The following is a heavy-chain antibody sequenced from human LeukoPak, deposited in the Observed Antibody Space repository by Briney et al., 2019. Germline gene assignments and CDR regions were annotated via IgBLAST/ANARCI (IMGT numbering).Heavy chain of an antibody. CDR3: AREGSSGYYPMRGYYFDY. CDR1: GFTVSSNY. D-gene: IGHD3-22*01. J-gene: IGHJ4*02. CDR2: IYSGGST. Sequence: GGSLRLSCAASGFTVSSNYMSWVRPAPGKGLEWGSVIYSGGSTYYADSVKGRFTISRDNSKNTLYLQMNSLRAEDTAVYYCAREGSSGYYPMRGYYFDYWGQGTLVTVSS. V-gene: IGHV3-53*01.